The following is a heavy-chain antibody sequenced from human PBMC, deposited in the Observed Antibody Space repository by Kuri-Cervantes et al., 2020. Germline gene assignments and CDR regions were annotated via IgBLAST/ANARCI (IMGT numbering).Heavy chain of an antibody. Sequence: GESLKISCAASGFTFSSYGMHWVRQAPGKGLEWVAVIWYDGSNKYYEDSVKGRFTISRDNAKNSLYLQMDSLRAEDTALYYCAKEAVAGTSYYYGMDVWGQGTTVTVSS. CDR2: IWYDGSNK. D-gene: IGHD6-19*01. CDR3: AKEAVAGTSYYYGMDV. V-gene: IGHV3-33*03. J-gene: IGHJ6*02. CDR1: GFTFSSYG.